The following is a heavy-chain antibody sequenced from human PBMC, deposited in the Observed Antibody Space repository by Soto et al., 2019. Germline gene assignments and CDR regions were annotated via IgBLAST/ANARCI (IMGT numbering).Heavy chain of an antibody. CDR1: GYSFTSYW. CDR2: IYPGDSDT. CDR3: ARTYDSSGYPSGGAFDI. J-gene: IGHJ3*02. D-gene: IGHD3-22*01. Sequence: PGESLKISCKGSGYSFTSYWIGWVRQMPGKGLEWMGIIYPGDSDTRYSPSFQGQVTISADKSISTAYLQWSSLKASDTAMYYCARTYDSSGYPSGGAFDIWGQGTMVTLSS. V-gene: IGHV5-51*01.